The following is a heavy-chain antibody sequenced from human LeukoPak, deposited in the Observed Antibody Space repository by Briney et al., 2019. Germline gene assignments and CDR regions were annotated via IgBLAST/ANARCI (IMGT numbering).Heavy chain of an antibody. J-gene: IGHJ5*02. D-gene: IGHD6-13*01. Sequence: PGGSLRLSCAASGFTVSHNFMSWVRQAPGKGLEWVSVIYSGGYTNYPDSVKGRFTISRDNSKNTLYLQMNSLRAEDTAVYYCARGSSSWYDNWFDPWGQGTLVTVSS. V-gene: IGHV3-66*01. CDR3: ARGSSSWYDNWFDP. CDR1: GFTVSHNF. CDR2: IYSGGYT.